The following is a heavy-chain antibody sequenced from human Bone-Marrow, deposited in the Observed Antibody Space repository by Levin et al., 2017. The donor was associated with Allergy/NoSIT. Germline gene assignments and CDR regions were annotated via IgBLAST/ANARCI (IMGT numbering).Heavy chain of an antibody. J-gene: IGHJ1*01. D-gene: IGHD2-21*02. CDR2: INQNGHT. CDR1: GGSLTGFY. Sequence: PSETLSLTCSVSGGSLTGFYWSWIRLPPGKGLEWLGEINQNGHTKYNESFKSRLSISVDTSKNEVYLRLTSVSAADTGMYFCAREVTATPAPYFEHWGQGTQVTVSS. CDR3: AREVTATPAPYFEH. V-gene: IGHV4-34*10.